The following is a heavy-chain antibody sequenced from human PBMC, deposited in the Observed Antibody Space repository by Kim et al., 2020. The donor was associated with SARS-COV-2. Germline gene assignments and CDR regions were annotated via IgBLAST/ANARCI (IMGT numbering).Heavy chain of an antibody. V-gene: IGHV3-21*01. CDR1: GFTFSSYS. Sequence: GGSLRLSCAASGFTFSSYSMNWVRQAPGKGLEWVSYISGSSSHTYYADSVRGRFTISRDNAKNSLYLQLDSLRAEDTAVYYCARDGRASSGYSADFDYWG. CDR2: ISGSSSHT. CDR3: ARDGRASSGYSADFDY. D-gene: IGHD3-22*01. J-gene: IGHJ4*01.